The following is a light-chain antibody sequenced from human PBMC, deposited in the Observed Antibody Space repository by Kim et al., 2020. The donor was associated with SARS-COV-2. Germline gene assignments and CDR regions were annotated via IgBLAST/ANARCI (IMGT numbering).Light chain of an antibody. CDR1: QAINNY. J-gene: IGKJ2*01. V-gene: IGKV1-33*01. CDR3: QQYGDLPST. Sequence: IQMTQSPSSLSASVGDRVTITCQASQAINNYLNWYQQKQGKAPRLLIYSASNLETGVPSRFSGSGSGTDFTFTISSLQPEDSATDYCQQYGDLPSTFGQGTKREI. CDR2: SAS.